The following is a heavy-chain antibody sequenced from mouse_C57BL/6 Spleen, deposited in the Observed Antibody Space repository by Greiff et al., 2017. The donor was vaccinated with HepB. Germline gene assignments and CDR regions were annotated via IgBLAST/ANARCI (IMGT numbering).Heavy chain of an antibody. J-gene: IGHJ4*01. Sequence: VQLQQPGAELVKPGASVKLSCKASGYTFTSYWMQWVKQRPGQGLEWIGEIDPSDSYTNYNQKFKGKATLTVDTSSSTAYLQLSSLTSEDPAVYYWAKRGDRGGFYSMGYWGQGTSVTVSS. D-gene: IGHD2-13*01. CDR3: AKRGDRGGFYSMGY. CDR1: GYTFTSYW. V-gene: IGHV1-50*01. CDR2: IDPSDSYT.